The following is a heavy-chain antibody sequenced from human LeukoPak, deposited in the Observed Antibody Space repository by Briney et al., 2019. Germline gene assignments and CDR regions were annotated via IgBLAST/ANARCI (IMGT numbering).Heavy chain of an antibody. Sequence: SVKVSCKASGGTFSSYAISWVRQAPGQGLEWMGRIIPIFGIANYAQKFQGRVTITADKSTSTAYMELSSLRAEDTAVYYCARDPWHYYGSGSYNRFYWGQGTLVTVSS. D-gene: IGHD3-10*01. CDR2: IIPIFGIA. J-gene: IGHJ4*02. V-gene: IGHV1-69*04. CDR3: ARDPWHYYGSGSYNRFY. CDR1: GGTFSSYA.